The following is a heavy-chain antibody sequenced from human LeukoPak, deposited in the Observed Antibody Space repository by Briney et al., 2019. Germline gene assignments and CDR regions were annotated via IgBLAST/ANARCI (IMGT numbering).Heavy chain of an antibody. V-gene: IGHV3-23*01. CDR3: AREGATNYYYYMDV. D-gene: IGHD1-26*01. Sequence: PGGSLRLSCAVSGFSFSSYAMSWVRQAPGKGLEWVSAISGSGSNTYYADSVKGGFTISRDNSKDTLFLQMNGLRAEDTAVYYCAREGATNYYYYMDVWGKGTTVTVSS. CDR1: GFSFSSYA. CDR2: ISGSGSNT. J-gene: IGHJ6*03.